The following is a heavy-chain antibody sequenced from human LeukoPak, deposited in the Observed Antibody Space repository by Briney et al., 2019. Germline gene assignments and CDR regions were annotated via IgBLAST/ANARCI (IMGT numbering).Heavy chain of an antibody. V-gene: IGHV3-15*01. J-gene: IGHJ4*02. CDR3: TTDVIDIAVAGVGY. CDR1: GFTFSNAW. D-gene: IGHD6-19*01. Sequence: GGSLRLSCAASGFTFSNAWMSWVRQAPGKGLEWVGRIKSKTDGGKTDYAAPVKGRFTISRDDSKNTLYLQMNSLKTEDTAVYYCTTDVIDIAVAGVGYWGQGTLVTVSS. CDR2: IKSKTDGGKT.